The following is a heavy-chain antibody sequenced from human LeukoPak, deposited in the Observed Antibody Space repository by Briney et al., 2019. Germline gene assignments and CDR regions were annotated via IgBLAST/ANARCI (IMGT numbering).Heavy chain of an antibody. CDR2: ISAYNGNT. CDR1: GYTFTSYG. J-gene: IGHJ4*02. V-gene: IGHV1-18*01. D-gene: IGHD3-10*01. CDR3: ARGVGLLWCGEWYYFDY. Sequence: ASVKVSCKASGYTFTSYGISRVRQAPAPALEWIGWISAYNGNTYYAQKLQGRVTMSTDSSTSTAYMELRSLRSDDTAVYYCARGVGLLWCGEWYYFDYWGQGTLVTVSS.